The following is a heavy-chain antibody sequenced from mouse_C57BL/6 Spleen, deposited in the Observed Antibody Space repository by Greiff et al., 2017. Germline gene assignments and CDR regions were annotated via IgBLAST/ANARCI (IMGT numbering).Heavy chain of an antibody. V-gene: IGHV5-17*01. CDR3: ARDYYGNSRFAY. CDR1: GFTFSDYG. J-gene: IGHJ3*01. D-gene: IGHD2-1*01. CDR2: ISSGSSTI. Sequence: DVHLVESGGGLVKPGGSLKLSCAASGFTFSDYGMHWVRQAPEKGLEWVAYISSGSSTIYYADTVKGRFTISRDNAKNTLFLQMTSLRSEDTAMYYCARDYYGNSRFAYWGQGTLVTVSA.